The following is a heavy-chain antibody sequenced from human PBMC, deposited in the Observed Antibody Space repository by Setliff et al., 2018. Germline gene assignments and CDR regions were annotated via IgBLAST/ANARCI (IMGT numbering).Heavy chain of an antibody. V-gene: IGHV3-33*08. CDR3: ARGGPYYYYYMDV. CDR2: IWYDGDNK. CDR1: GFTFSNHG. J-gene: IGHJ6*03. Sequence: PGGSLRLSCVASGFTFSNHGMLWVRQAPGKGLEWVALIWYDGDNKKYADSVRGRFAVSRDNSRNTLYLEMNSLRPEDTAMYYCARGGPYYYYYMDVWGKGTWSPSP.